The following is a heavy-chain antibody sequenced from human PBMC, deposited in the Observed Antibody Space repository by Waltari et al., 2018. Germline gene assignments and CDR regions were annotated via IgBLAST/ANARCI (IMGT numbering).Heavy chain of an antibody. CDR2: IYHSGRT. Sequence: QVHLQESGPGLVKPSETLSLPCAVSGYSNSFGYYWGWIRQPPGKGLEWIASIYHSGRTYYNPSLKSRVSISVDTSKNQFSLKLNSVTAADTAVYYCARVGIVVVPSAIHQGFDPWGQGTLVTVSS. CDR3: ARVGIVVVPSAIHQGFDP. D-gene: IGHD2-2*02. CDR1: GYSNSFGYY. J-gene: IGHJ5*02. V-gene: IGHV4-38-2*01.